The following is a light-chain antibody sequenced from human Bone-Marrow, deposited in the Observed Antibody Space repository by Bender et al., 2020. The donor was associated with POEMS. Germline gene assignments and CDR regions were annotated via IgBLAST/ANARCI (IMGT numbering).Light chain of an antibody. CDR1: SSDVGGYNY. Sequence: QSALTQPPSASGSPGQSVTISCTGTSSDVGGYNYVSWYQHHPGKVPKLMIYEVIKRPSGVPDRFSGSKSGNTASLTISGLQAEDEADYYCCSYAGSGTYVFGTGTRVT. CDR2: EVI. J-gene: IGLJ1*01. V-gene: IGLV2-8*01. CDR3: CSYAGSGTYV.